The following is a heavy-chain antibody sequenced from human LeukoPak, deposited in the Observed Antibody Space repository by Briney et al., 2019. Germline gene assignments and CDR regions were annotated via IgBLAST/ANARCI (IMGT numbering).Heavy chain of an antibody. J-gene: IGHJ4*02. V-gene: IGHV4-59*08. CDR3: ARTRGGVANY. CDR2: IYYSGGT. Sequence: SETLSLTCTVSGGSISSYYWSWIRQSPGKGLEWIGFIYYSGGTNYNPSLKSRVTISVDTSKNQFSLRLSSVTAADTAVYYCARTRGGVANYWGQGTLVTVSS. D-gene: IGHD3-16*01. CDR1: GGSISSYY.